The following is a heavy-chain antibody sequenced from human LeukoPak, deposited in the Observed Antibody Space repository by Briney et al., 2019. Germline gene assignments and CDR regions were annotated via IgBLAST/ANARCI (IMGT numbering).Heavy chain of an antibody. Sequence: GAAVKVSCKASGYTFTGYYMHWVRQAPGQGLEWMGWINPNSGGTNYAQKFQGRVTMTRDTSISTAYMELSRLRSDDTAVYYCARDPFYCSSTSCFYGMDVWGQGTTVTVS. CDR2: INPNSGGT. CDR3: ARDPFYCSSTSCFYGMDV. J-gene: IGHJ6*02. CDR1: GYTFTGYY. V-gene: IGHV1-2*02. D-gene: IGHD2-2*01.